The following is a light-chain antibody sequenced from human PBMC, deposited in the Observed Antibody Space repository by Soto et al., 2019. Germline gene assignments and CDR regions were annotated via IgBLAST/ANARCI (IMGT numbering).Light chain of an antibody. J-gene: IGKJ3*01. Sequence: DIQMTQSPPSLSASVGDRVTITCQASQDIGNSLNWFQHKPGKAPNLVIYDAYNLEIGVPSRFSGSGSGTDFTFTITILRPEDIATYYCQKFDHLPLFGPGTKVESK. CDR3: QKFDHLPL. CDR1: QDIGNS. V-gene: IGKV1-33*01. CDR2: DAY.